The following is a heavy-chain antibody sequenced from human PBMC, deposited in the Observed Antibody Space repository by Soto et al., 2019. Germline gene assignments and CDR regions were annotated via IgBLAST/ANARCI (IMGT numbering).Heavy chain of an antibody. CDR3: ARLSSCSNGVCYKFDY. CDR2: IYPDDSDT. D-gene: IGHD2-8*01. Sequence: GESLKISCQASGYTFTKNWIGWVRQMPGKGLEWTGFIYPDDSDTRYSPSFRGQVTISADRSINTAYLQWSGLKASDSAMYYCARLSSCSNGVCYKFDYWGPGPLVNVS. CDR1: GYTFTKNW. J-gene: IGHJ4*02. V-gene: IGHV5-51*01.